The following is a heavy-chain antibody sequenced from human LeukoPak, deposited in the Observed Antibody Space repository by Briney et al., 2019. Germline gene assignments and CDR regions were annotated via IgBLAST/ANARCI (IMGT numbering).Heavy chain of an antibody. J-gene: IGHJ4*02. Sequence: GGSLRLSCAASGFTFSSYGMHWVRQAPGKGLEWVAVISYDGSNKYYADSVKGRFTISRDNSKNTLYLQMNSLRAEDTAVYYCARQYSSSWYYFDYWGQGTLVTVSS. V-gene: IGHV3-30*03. CDR3: ARQYSSSWYYFDY. D-gene: IGHD6-13*01. CDR2: ISYDGSNK. CDR1: GFTFSSYG.